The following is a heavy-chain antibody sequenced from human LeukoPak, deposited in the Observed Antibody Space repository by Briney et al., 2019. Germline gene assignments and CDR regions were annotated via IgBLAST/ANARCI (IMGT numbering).Heavy chain of an antibody. CDR2: ISGSGGST. J-gene: IGHJ3*02. CDR3: AKDQYYDILTGSPDDAFDI. V-gene: IGHV3-23*01. Sequence: GGSLRLSCAASGFTFSSYAMSWVRQAPGKGLEWVSAISGSGGSTYYADSVKGRSTISRDNSKNTLYLQMNSLRAEDTAVYYCAKDQYYDILTGSPDDAFDIWGQGTMVTVSS. CDR1: GFTFSSYA. D-gene: IGHD3-9*01.